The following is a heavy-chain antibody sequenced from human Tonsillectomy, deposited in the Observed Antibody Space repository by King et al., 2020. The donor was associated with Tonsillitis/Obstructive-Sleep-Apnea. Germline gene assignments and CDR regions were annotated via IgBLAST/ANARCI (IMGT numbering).Heavy chain of an antibody. J-gene: IGHJ4*02. CDR3: ARYIVGTMIDY. V-gene: IGHV4-39*01. CDR1: GGSISSSNYY. D-gene: IGHD5-12*01. Sequence: LQLQESGPGLVKPSETLSLTCTVSGGSISSSNYYWGWIRQPPGKGLEWIGCISYSGNTYYNPSLKSRVTISVDTSKNPFSLSLSSVTAADTAVYYCARYIVGTMIDYWGQGTLVTVSS. CDR2: ISYSGNT.